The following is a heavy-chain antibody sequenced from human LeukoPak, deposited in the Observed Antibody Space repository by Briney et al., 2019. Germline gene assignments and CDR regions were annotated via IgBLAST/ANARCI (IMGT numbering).Heavy chain of an antibody. CDR1: GFTFSNYG. Sequence: GGSLRLSCAASGFTFSNYGIHWVRQAPGKGLEWVTFIRFDGTYKYYADSVKGRFTISRDNSKNTLYLQMNSLRAENTAVYYCAKSGGGIAAALHWGLGTLVTVSS. CDR2: IRFDGTYK. D-gene: IGHD6-13*01. CDR3: AKSGGGIAAALH. J-gene: IGHJ4*02. V-gene: IGHV3-30*02.